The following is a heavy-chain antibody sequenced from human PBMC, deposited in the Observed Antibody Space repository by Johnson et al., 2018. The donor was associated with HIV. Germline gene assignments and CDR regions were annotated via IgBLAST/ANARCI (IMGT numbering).Heavy chain of an antibody. CDR2: ISGSGGTM. D-gene: IGHD3-22*01. Sequence: QEQLVESGGGLVKPGGSLRLSCAASGFTFHDSYMSWIRQAPGKGLEWISYISGSGGTMYSADSVKGRFTISRNNANNSLHLQMNNLRAEDTAVYYCAREYSSGYPDAFDIWGQGTMVTVSS. CDR3: AREYSSGYPDAFDI. J-gene: IGHJ3*02. CDR1: GFTFHDSY. V-gene: IGHV3-11*04.